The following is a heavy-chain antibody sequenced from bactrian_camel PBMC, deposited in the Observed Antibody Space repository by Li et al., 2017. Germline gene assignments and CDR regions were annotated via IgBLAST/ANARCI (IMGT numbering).Heavy chain of an antibody. CDR2: INSGGSST. J-gene: IGHJ4*01. CDR1: GFTFSRYA. Sequence: VQLVESGGGSVQVGGSLRLSCAASGFTFSRYAMSWVRQAPGKELEWVSDINSGGSSTYYADSVKGRFTISRDNANNTLYLQMNSLKTEDTAVYYCAARLSPVAAFDYWGQGTQVTVS. V-gene: IGHV3S40*01. D-gene: IGHD1*01. CDR3: AARLSPVAAFDY.